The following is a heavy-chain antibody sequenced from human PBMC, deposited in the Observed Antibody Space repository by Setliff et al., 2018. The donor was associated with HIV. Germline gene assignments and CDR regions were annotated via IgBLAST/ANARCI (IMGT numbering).Heavy chain of an antibody. CDR3: ASFYGDYGY. Sequence: PGGSLRLSCAASGFTFNNYWMCWVRLAPGKGLDWVAHIGSSNHGIHYTASVQGRFTVSRDNANNLLFLQMNNLRVEDTAVYYCASFYGDYGYWGHGTQVTVSS. J-gene: IGHJ4*01. CDR1: GFTFNNYW. D-gene: IGHD3-10*01. CDR2: IGSSNHGI. V-gene: IGHV3-48*04.